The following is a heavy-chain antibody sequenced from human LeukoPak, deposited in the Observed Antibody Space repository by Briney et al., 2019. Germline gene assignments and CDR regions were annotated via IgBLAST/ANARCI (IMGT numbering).Heavy chain of an antibody. J-gene: IGHJ4*02. CDR3: AAEYGDYDY. D-gene: IGHD4-17*01. V-gene: IGHV4-34*01. Sequence: SETLSLTCAVYGGSFIGYYWSWIRQPPGKGLEWIGEINHFGSTNYNPSLKSRVTISIDTSKNQFSLKLSSVTAADTAVYYCAAEYGDYDYWGQGTLVTVSS. CDR2: INHFGST. CDR1: GGSFIGYY.